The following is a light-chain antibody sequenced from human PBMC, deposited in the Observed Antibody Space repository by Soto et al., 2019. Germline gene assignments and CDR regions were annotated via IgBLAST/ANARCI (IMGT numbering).Light chain of an antibody. CDR2: DAS. CDR3: HQRSNWPLT. V-gene: IGKV3-11*01. J-gene: IGKJ4*01. CDR1: QSVRRY. Sequence: EIVLTQSPATLSLSPGERATLSCRASQSVRRYLAWYQQKPGQAPRLLIYDASNRATGVPARFSGGGSGTDFTLTISSLEPEDFAVYYCHQRSNWPLTFGGGTKVEIK.